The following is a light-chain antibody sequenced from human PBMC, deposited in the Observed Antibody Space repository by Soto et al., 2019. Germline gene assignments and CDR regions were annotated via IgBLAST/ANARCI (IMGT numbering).Light chain of an antibody. CDR3: QQRSNWLSIT. Sequence: EIVLTQSPATLSLCPGERATLSCRASQSVGSSLAWYRQKPGQAPRLLIHDASIRAPDIPARFSGSGSETDFTLTISSLEPEDFAVYYCQQRSNWLSITFGQGTRLEIK. V-gene: IGKV3-11*01. J-gene: IGKJ5*01. CDR2: DAS. CDR1: QSVGSS.